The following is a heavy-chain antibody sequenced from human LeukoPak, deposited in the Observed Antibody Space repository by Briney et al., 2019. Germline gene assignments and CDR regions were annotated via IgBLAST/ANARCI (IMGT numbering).Heavy chain of an antibody. CDR2: IHTSGST. CDR3: ARDTYYYDSSGYSSFDY. V-gene: IGHV4-4*07. J-gene: IGHJ4*02. Sequence: SETLSLTCTVSGCPISSYYWSWIRQAAGKGLEWIGRIHTSGSTNYNPSLKSRVTMSVDTSKNQFSLKLNSVTAADTAVYYCARDTYYYDSSGYSSFDYWGQGTLVTVSS. D-gene: IGHD3-22*01. CDR1: GCPISSYY.